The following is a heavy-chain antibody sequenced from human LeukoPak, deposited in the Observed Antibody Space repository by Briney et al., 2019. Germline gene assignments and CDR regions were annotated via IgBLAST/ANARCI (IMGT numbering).Heavy chain of an antibody. J-gene: IGHJ4*02. CDR2: ISYDGSK. V-gene: IGHV3-30*18. Sequence: GGSLRLSCVGAGFTFSSYGLHWVRQAPGKGLEWAALISYDGSKYYADFVRGRLTISRDNSKNTLYLQMNSLRAEDTAVYYCAKMTYYYFDYWGQGTLVTVSS. D-gene: IGHD2-8*01. CDR3: AKMTYYYFDY. CDR1: GFTFSSYG.